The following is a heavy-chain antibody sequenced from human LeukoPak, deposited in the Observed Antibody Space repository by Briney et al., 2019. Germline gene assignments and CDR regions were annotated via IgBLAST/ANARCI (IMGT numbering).Heavy chain of an antibody. D-gene: IGHD7-27*01. CDR2: IKEDGTQK. CDR3: AKTGERDY. Sequence: GGSLRLSCAASGFTFNKSWMSWVRQAPGKGPEWVANIKEDGTQKYYVDSVRGRFTISRDNAENSLYLQMNSLRDEDTAVYYCAKTGERDYWGRGTLVTISS. J-gene: IGHJ4*02. V-gene: IGHV3-7*01. CDR1: GFTFNKSW.